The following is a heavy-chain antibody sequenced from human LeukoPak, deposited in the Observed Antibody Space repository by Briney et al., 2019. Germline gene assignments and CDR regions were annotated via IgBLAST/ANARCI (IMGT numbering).Heavy chain of an antibody. Sequence: GESLKISCKASGYSFSNYWIAWVRQMPGKGLEWMGIIWPGDSDTKYSPSFQGQVTISADRSISTAYLQWSSLKASDSAVYYCARRRETGYDPGVDYWGQGTLVTVSS. D-gene: IGHD5-12*01. V-gene: IGHV5-51*01. CDR2: IWPGDSDT. CDR3: ARRRETGYDPGVDY. CDR1: GYSFSNYW. J-gene: IGHJ4*02.